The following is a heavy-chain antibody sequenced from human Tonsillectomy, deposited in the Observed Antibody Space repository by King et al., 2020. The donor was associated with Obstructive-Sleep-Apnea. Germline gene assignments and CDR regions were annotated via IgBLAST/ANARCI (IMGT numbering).Heavy chain of an antibody. V-gene: IGHV3-43*01. CDR3: AKDMRGSYGEFDY. J-gene: IGHJ4*02. D-gene: IGHD1-26*01. CDR2: ISWDGGST. Sequence: VQLVESGGVVVQPGGSLRLSCAASGFTFDDYTMHWVRQAPGKGLEWVSLISWDGGSTYYADSVKGRFTTSRDNSKNSLYLQMNSLRTEDTALYYCAKDMRGSYGEFDYWGQGTLVTVSS. CDR1: GFTFDDYT.